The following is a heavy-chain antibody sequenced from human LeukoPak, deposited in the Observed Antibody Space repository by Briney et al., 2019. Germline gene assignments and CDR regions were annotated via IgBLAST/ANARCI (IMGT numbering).Heavy chain of an antibody. CDR2: IFYSGST. V-gene: IGHV4-39*07. Sequence: SETLSLTCTVSGGSISTSNYYWGWIRQPPGKGLEWIGNIFYSGSTYYSPSLRSRVTISLDTSRNQFSLKLNSVTAADTAVYYCARGRDGYQNWFDPWGQGTLVTVSS. D-gene: IGHD5-24*01. CDR3: ARGRDGYQNWFDP. CDR1: GGSISTSNYY. J-gene: IGHJ5*02.